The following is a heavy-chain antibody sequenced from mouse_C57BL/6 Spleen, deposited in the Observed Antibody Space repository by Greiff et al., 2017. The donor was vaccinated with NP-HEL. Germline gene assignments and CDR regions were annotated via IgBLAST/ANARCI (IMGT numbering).Heavy chain of an antibody. CDR2: IYPGSGST. CDR1: GYTFTSYW. V-gene: IGHV1-55*01. Sequence: QVQLQQPGAELVKPGASVKMSCKASGYTFTSYWITWVKQRPGQGLEWIGDIYPGSGSTNYNEKFKSKATQTVDTSSSTAYMQLSSLTSEDSAVYYCAREGIYYYGSSLAWFAYWGQGTLVTVSA. J-gene: IGHJ3*01. CDR3: AREGIYYYGSSLAWFAY. D-gene: IGHD1-1*01.